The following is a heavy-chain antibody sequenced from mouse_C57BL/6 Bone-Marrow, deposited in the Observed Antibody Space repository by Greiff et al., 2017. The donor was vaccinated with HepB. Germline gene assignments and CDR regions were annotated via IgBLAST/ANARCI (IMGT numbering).Heavy chain of an antibody. CDR3: TRSKVPYYYGSRGFDY. CDR2: IDPETGGT. Sequence: QVQLQQSWAELVRPGASVTLSCKASGYTFTDYEMHWVKQTPVHGLEWIGAIDPETGGTAYNQKFKGKAILTADKSSSTAYMELRSLTSEDSAVYYCTRSKVPYYYGSRGFDYWGQGTTLTVSS. CDR1: GYTFTDYE. V-gene: IGHV1-15*01. J-gene: IGHJ2*01. D-gene: IGHD1-1*01.